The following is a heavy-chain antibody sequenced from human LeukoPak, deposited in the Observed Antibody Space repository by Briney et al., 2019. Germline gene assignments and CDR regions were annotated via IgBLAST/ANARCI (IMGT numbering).Heavy chain of an antibody. D-gene: IGHD5-12*01. J-gene: IGHJ6*04. CDR1: GGTFSSCA. CDR3: ARSRRGYSGYEAADYYYYYGMDV. Sequence: SVKVSCKASGGTFSSCAISWVRQAPGQGLEWMGGIIPIFGTANYAQKFQGRVTITADESTSTAYMELSSLRSEDTAVYYCARSRRGYSGYEAADYYYYYGMDVWGKGTTVTVSS. CDR2: IIPIFGTA. V-gene: IGHV1-69*13.